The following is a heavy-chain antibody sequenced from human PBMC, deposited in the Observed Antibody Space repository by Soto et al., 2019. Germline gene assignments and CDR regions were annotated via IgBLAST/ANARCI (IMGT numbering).Heavy chain of an antibody. CDR2: INAGNGNT. CDR1: GYTFTSYA. Sequence: ASVKVSGKASGYTFTSYAMHWVRQAPGQRLEWMGWINAGNGNTKYSQKFQGRVTITRDTSASTAYMELSSLRSEDTAVYYCASGHLYYDSSGYPDYWGQGTLVTVSS. J-gene: IGHJ4*02. CDR3: ASGHLYYDSSGYPDY. D-gene: IGHD3-22*01. V-gene: IGHV1-3*01.